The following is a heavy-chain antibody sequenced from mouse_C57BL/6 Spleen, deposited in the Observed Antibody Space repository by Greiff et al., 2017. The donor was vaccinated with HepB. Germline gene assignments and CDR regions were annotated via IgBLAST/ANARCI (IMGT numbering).Heavy chain of an antibody. J-gene: IGHJ1*03. CDR3: AYGSSYPWYFDV. V-gene: IGHV1-61*01. CDR2: IYPSDSET. Sequence: VQLQQPGAELVRPGSSVKLSCKASGYTFTSYWMDWVKQRPGQGLEWIGNIYPSDSETHYNQKFKDKATLTVDKSSSTAYMQLSSLTSEDSAVYYCAYGSSYPWYFDVWGTGTTVTVSS. D-gene: IGHD1-1*01. CDR1: GYTFTSYW.